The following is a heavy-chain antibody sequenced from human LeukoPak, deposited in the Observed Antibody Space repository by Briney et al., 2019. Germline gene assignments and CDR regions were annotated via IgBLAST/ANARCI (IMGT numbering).Heavy chain of an antibody. CDR3: VRLRRNNDRSGYYYYYDY. CDR1: GYTFSDFS. CDR2: ISVRSNYR. Sequence: GGSLRLSCAASGYTFSDFSVNRVRQAPGKGLEWVSSISVRSNYRYYADSVRGRFTISRDDARDSLFLQMNSLRAEDTAVYFCVRLRRNNDRSGYYYYYDYWGQGTLVTVSS. V-gene: IGHV3-21*01. D-gene: IGHD3-22*01. J-gene: IGHJ4*02.